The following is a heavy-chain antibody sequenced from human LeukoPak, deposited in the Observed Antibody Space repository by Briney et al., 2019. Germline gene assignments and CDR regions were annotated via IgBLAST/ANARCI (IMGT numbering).Heavy chain of an antibody. Sequence: SETLSLTCTVSGVSISSSNSYWGWIRQPPGKGLEWIGSIYYSGSTYYNPSLKSRVTISVDTSKNQFSLKLSSVTAADTAVYYCARNSMVRGTNWFDPWGQGTLVTVSS. CDR3: ARNSMVRGTNWFDP. D-gene: IGHD3-10*01. CDR1: GVSISSSNSY. CDR2: IYYSGST. J-gene: IGHJ5*02. V-gene: IGHV4-39*01.